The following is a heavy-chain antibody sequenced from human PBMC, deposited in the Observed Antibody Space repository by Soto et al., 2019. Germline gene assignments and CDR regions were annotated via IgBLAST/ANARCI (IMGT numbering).Heavy chain of an antibody. CDR3: ARGGSLYWYFDL. V-gene: IGHV1-3*01. Sequence: GASVKVSCKASGYTFTGYAMHWVRQAPGQRLEWMGWINAGNGNTKYSQKFQGRVTITRDTSASTAHMELSSLRSEDTAVYYCARGGSLYWYFDLWGRGTLVTVSS. CDR1: GYTFTGYA. D-gene: IGHD1-26*01. CDR2: INAGNGNT. J-gene: IGHJ2*01.